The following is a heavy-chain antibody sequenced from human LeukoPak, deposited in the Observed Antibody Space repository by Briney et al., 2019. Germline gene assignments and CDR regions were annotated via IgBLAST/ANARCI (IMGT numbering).Heavy chain of an antibody. CDR3: ARRDGYNHFDY. CDR1: GYTFTSYW. D-gene: IGHD5-24*01. V-gene: IGHV5-51*01. CDR2: IYPGDSDT. J-gene: IGHJ4*02. Sequence: ASVKVSCKASGYTFTSYWIGWVRQMPGKGLEWMGIIYPGDSDTRYSPSFQGQVTISADKSISTAYLQWSSLKASDTAMYYCARRDGYNHFDYWGQGTLVTVSS.